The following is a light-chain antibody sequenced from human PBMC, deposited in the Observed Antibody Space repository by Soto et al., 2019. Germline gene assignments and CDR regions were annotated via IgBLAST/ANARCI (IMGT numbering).Light chain of an antibody. Sequence: EVVMTQSPATLSVSPGESATLSCRASQSVSSNLAWYQQRPGQAPRLLIYGASTRATGIPARFSGSGSGTEFTLTFGSLQSEDFGIYYCQQYNNWPPWTFGQGTKVEIK. CDR2: GAS. V-gene: IGKV3-15*01. CDR3: QQYNNWPPWT. CDR1: QSVSSN. J-gene: IGKJ1*01.